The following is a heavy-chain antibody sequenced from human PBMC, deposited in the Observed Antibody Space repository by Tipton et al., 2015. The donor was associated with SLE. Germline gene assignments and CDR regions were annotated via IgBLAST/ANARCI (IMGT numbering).Heavy chain of an antibody. CDR1: GGSISSSSYY. J-gene: IGHJ4*02. CDR3: ARWGLEDYGDYGGFDY. Sequence: TLSLTCTVSGGSISSSSYYWGWIRQPPGKGLGWIGSIYYSGSTYYNPSLKSRVTISVDTSKNQFSLKLSSVTAADTAVYYCARWGLEDYGDYGGFDYWGQGTLVTVSS. V-gene: IGHV4-39*07. CDR2: IYYSGST. D-gene: IGHD4-17*01.